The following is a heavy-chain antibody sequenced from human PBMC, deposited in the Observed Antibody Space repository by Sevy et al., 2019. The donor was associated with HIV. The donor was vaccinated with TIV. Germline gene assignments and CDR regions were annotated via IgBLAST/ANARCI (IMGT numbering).Heavy chain of an antibody. Sequence: GGSLRLSCAASGFTFTNAGMNWVRQVPGKGLEWVGRIKSEAYRGTTDYADPVKGRFTISRDDSDNTLYLQMNSLKTEDTAVYYCATDIGLQWDLLGARFFDSWGQGTLVTVSS. J-gene: IGHJ4*02. CDR3: ATDIGLQWDLLGARFFDS. V-gene: IGHV3-15*07. CDR1: GFTFTNAG. D-gene: IGHD1-26*01. CDR2: IKSEAYRGTT.